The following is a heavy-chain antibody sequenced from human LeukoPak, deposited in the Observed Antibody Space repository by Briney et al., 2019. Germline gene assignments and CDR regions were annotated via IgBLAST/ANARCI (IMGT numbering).Heavy chain of an antibody. V-gene: IGHV3-48*03. CDR2: ISSSGSTI. D-gene: IGHD3-10*01. CDR3: AHITMVRGVRFPFDY. J-gene: IGHJ4*02. Sequence: HAGGSLRLSCAASGFTFSSYEMNWVRQAPGKGLEWVSYISSSGSTIYYADSVKGRFAISIDNAKNSLYLQMNSLRAEDTAVYYCAHITMVRGVRFPFDYWGQGTLVTVSS. CDR1: GFTFSSYE.